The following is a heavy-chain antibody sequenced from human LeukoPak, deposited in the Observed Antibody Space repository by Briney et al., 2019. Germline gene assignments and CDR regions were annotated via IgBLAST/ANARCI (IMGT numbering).Heavy chain of an antibody. CDR1: GFTSSSYA. Sequence: GGSLRLSCAASGFTSSSYAMSWVRQAPGKGLEWISGVSGSGANTYYADSVKGRFTISRDNSKNTLYLQMNSLRAEDTAVYFCAKLSFRRGGGEERFDYWGQGTLVTVSS. J-gene: IGHJ4*02. CDR3: AKLSFRRGGGEERFDY. D-gene: IGHD3-16*01. V-gene: IGHV3-23*01. CDR2: VSGSGANT.